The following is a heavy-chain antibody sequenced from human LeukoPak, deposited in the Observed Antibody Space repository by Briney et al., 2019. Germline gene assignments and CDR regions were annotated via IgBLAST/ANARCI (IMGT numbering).Heavy chain of an antibody. CDR1: GFTFSSYT. CDR3: ARGLHYYYYGMDV. Sequence: PGRSLRPSCAASGFTFSSYTMHWVRQAPGKGLEWVAVISYDGSNKYYADSVKGRFTISRGNSKNALYLQMNSLRAEDTAVYYCARGLHYYYYGMDVWGQGTTVTVSS. CDR2: ISYDGSNK. D-gene: IGHD3-10*01. V-gene: IGHV3-30-3*01. J-gene: IGHJ6*02.